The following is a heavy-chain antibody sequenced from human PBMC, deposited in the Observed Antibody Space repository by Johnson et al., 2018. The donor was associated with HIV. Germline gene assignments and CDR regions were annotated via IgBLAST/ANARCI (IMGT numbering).Heavy chain of an antibody. D-gene: IGHD1-26*01. CDR2: INWNGGST. Sequence: MQLVESGGGVVRPGGSLRLSCAASGFTFDDYGMSWVRQAPGKGLEWVSGINWNGGSTGYADSVKGRFTISRDKAKNFLYLQMNSPRAEDTALYYCARDRIVGWEPYDAFDIWGQGTMVTVSS. J-gene: IGHJ3*02. CDR3: ARDRIVGWEPYDAFDI. CDR1: GFTFDDYG. V-gene: IGHV3-20*04.